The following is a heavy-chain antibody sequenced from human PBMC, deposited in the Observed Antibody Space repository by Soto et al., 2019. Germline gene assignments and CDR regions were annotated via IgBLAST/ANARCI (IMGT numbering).Heavy chain of an antibody. CDR1: GYTFTSYA. CDR3: ATHSRGYSGYSRWAHDY. J-gene: IGHJ4*02. D-gene: IGHD5-12*01. CDR2: INAGNGNT. Sequence: QVQLVQSGAEVKKPGASVKVSCKASGYTFTSYAMHWVRQAPGQRLEWMGWINAGNGNTKYSQKFQGRVTITRDTSASTAYMKLSSLRSEDTAVYYCATHSRGYSGYSRWAHDYWGQGTLVTVSS. V-gene: IGHV1-3*01.